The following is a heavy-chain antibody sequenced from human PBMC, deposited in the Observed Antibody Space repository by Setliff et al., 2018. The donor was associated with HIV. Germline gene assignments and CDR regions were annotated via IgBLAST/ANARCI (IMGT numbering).Heavy chain of an antibody. V-gene: IGHV4-59*01. D-gene: IGHD6-19*01. Sequence: SETLSLTCNVSGGSISSYYWNWIRQPPGKGLEWIGYIYYSGGTNYNPSLKSRVTISADKSKNQFSLKLSSVTAADTAVYYCARGSSGWTLDYWGQGTLVTVS. CDR3: ARGSSGWTLDY. CDR1: GGSISSYY. J-gene: IGHJ4*02. CDR2: IYYSGGT.